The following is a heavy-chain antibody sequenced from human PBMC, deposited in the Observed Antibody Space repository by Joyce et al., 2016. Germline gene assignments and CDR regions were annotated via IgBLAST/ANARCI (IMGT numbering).Heavy chain of an antibody. CDR2: IYDTEST. CDR1: GGSISSSSYY. Sequence: QLQLQESGPGLVKSSETLSLTCTVSGGSISSSSYYWGWIRQPPGKGLEWIGTIYDTESTYYNASLKRRVRVSIDTSENQFALKLSSVTAADTAVYFCARSGRYDLGYFDSWGQGTLVTVSS. D-gene: IGHD3-3*01. J-gene: IGHJ4*02. V-gene: IGHV4-39*01. CDR3: ARSGRYDLGYFDS.